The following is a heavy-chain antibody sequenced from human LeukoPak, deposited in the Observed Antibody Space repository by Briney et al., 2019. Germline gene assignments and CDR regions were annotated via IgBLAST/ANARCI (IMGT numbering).Heavy chain of an antibody. D-gene: IGHD3-16*01. CDR2: ISKDGSNE. Sequence: PGGSLRLSCAASGFTFCGYAMHWVRQAPGKGLEWLAVISKDGSNEYYADSVKGRLTIPRDNSENTLYLQVNSLRGEDTAVYYCARDRRLRLGRTFDCWGQGILVTVSS. CDR1: GFTFCGYA. J-gene: IGHJ4*02. CDR3: ARDRRLRLGRTFDC. V-gene: IGHV3-30*04.